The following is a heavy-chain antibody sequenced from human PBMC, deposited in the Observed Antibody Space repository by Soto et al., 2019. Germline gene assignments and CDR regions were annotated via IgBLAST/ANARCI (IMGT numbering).Heavy chain of an antibody. CDR1: GGSISSYY. CDR2: IYYSGST. CDR3: ASAMSGYVFGFDY. Sequence: PSETLSLTCTVSGGSISSYYWSWIRQPPGKGLEWIGYIYYSGSTNYNPSLKSRVTISVDTSKNQFSLKLSSVTAADTAVYYCASAMSGYVFGFDYWGQGTLVTVSS. D-gene: IGHD5-12*01. J-gene: IGHJ4*02. V-gene: IGHV4-59*01.